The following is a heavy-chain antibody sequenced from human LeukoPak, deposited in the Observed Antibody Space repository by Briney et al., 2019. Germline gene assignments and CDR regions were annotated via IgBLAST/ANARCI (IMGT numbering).Heavy chain of an antibody. D-gene: IGHD3-16*01. J-gene: IGHJ6*02. CDR1: GYSLSGNF. Sequence: ASVKVSCKTSGYSLSGNFIHWVRQAPGQRPDWMGRINTNTGDTVYSQKFQGRVSMTRDTSITTTYMELSSLRSEDTAVYYCARVRLGGYQYALLGHYYYGMDVWGQGTTVTVSS. V-gene: IGHV1-2*06. CDR3: ARVRLGGYQYALLGHYYYGMDV. CDR2: INTNTGDT.